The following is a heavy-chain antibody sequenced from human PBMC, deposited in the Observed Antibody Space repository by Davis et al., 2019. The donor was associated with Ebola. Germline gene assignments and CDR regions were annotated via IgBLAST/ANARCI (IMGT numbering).Heavy chain of an antibody. CDR3: LLQEHL. Sequence: GSLRLSCTVSGDSVSSGTYYWNWIRQPPGKGLEWLGYIFDSRSTSYNPSLKSRVTISVDTSKNPGLRLFSLHQGPIGLPPGTLLQEHLWG. D-gene: IGHD2-8*02. CDR2: IFDSRST. CDR1: GDSVSSGTYY. J-gene: IGHJ6*01. V-gene: IGHV4-61*04.